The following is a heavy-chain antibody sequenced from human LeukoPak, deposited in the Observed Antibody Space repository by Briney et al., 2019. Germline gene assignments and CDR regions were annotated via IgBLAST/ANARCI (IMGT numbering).Heavy chain of an antibody. CDR1: GFTFSSYW. CDR2: TNQDGSEE. V-gene: IGHV3-7*01. Sequence: GGSLRLSCAASGFTFSSYWMTWVRQAPGKGLEWVANTNQDGSEEYYVDSVKGRFTISRDNAKNTLYLQMNSLRAEDTAVYHCAKAYVDIVATRYAFDIWGQGTMVTVSS. CDR3: AKAYVDIVATRYAFDI. D-gene: IGHD5-12*01. J-gene: IGHJ3*02.